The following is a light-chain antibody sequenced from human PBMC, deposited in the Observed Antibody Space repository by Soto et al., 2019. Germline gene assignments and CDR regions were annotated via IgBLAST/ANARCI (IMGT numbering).Light chain of an antibody. V-gene: IGLV2-14*01. J-gene: IGLJ1*01. CDR2: EVS. CDR1: SSDVGGYNY. CDR3: SSYGGYNNVV. Sequence: QSALTQPASASGSPGQSITISCTGTSSDVGGYNYVSWYQQHPGKAPKLKIYEVSNRPSGVSNRFSGSKSGNTASLTVSGLQAEDEGTYYCSSYGGYNNVVFGTGTKLTVL.